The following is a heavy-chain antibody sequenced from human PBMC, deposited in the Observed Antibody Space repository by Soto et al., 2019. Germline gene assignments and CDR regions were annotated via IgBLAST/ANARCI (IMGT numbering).Heavy chain of an antibody. CDR1: GFNFDDYA. CDR2: IRSQTYGGTT. Sequence: GGSLRLSCTGSGFNFDDYALAWFRQAPGKGLEWVAFIRSQTYGGTTKYAASVTGRFTISRDDSIAYLLMNSLKTEDTAVYYCTRANTFYYDSSGPRYWGQGTLVTVSS. CDR3: TRANTFYYDSSGPRY. D-gene: IGHD3-22*01. J-gene: IGHJ4*02. V-gene: IGHV3-49*03.